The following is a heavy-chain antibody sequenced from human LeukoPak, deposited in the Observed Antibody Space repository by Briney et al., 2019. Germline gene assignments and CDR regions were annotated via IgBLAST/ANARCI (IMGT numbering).Heavy chain of an antibody. Sequence: GRSLRLSCAASGFTFSSYAMHWVRQAPGKGLEWVAVISYDGSNKYYADSVKGRFTISRDNSKNTLYLQMNSLRAEDTAVYYCARERVDIWGQGTMVTVSS. CDR2: ISYDGSNK. CDR1: GFTFSSYA. CDR3: ARERVDI. V-gene: IGHV3-30*04. D-gene: IGHD3-3*01. J-gene: IGHJ3*02.